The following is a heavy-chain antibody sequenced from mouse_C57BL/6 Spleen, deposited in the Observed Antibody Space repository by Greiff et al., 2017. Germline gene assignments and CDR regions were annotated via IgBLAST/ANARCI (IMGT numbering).Heavy chain of an antibody. Sequence: EVQLVESGGGLVQSGRSLRLSCATSGFTFSDFYMEWVRQAPGKGLEWIAASRNKANDYTTEYSASVKGRFIVSRDTSQSILYLQMNALRAEDTAIYYCARDAGSYDYDGYFDVWGTGTTVTVSS. CDR3: ARDAGSYDYDGYFDV. CDR2: SRNKANDYTT. D-gene: IGHD2-4*01. J-gene: IGHJ1*03. V-gene: IGHV7-1*01. CDR1: GFTFSDFY.